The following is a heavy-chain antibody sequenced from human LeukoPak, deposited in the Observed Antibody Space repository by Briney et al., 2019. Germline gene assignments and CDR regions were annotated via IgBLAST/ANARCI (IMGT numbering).Heavy chain of an antibody. CDR3: ARGRLGSGSYYGGVGPDY. D-gene: IGHD1-26*01. CDR1: GFTVSSNY. J-gene: IGHJ4*02. V-gene: IGHV3-53*01. Sequence: GGSLRLSCAASGFTVSSNYMSWVRQAPGKGLEWVSVIYSGGSTYYADSVKGRFTISRDNSKNTLYLQMNSLRAEDTAVYYCARGRLGSGSYYGGVGPDYWGQGTLVTVSS. CDR2: IYSGGST.